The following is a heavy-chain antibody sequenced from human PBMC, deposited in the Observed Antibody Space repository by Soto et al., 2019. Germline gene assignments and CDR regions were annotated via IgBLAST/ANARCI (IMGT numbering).Heavy chain of an antibody. D-gene: IGHD2-15*01. CDR1: GGTFSSYA. CDR2: IIPIFGTA. CDR3: AGGPSGNINFPLNP. V-gene: IGHV1-69*06. J-gene: IGHJ5*02. Sequence: SVKVSCKASGGTFSSYAISWVRQAPGQGLEWMGGIIPIFGTANYAQKFQGRVTITADKSTSTAYMELSSLRSEDTAVYYCAGGPSGNINFPLNPWGQGTLVTVSS.